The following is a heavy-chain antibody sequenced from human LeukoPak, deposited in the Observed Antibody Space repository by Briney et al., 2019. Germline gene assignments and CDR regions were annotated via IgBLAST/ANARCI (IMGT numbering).Heavy chain of an antibody. J-gene: IGHJ4*02. CDR2: IYYSGST. D-gene: IGHD6-13*01. CDR3: ARSAAAGPQFDY. V-gene: IGHV4-39*01. CDR1: GGSISSSSYY. Sequence: SETLSLTCTVSGGSISSSSYYWGWIRQPPGKGLEWIGSIYYSGSTYYNPSLKSRVTISVDTSKNQFSLKLSSVTAADTAVYYCARSAAAGPQFDYWGQGTLVTVSS.